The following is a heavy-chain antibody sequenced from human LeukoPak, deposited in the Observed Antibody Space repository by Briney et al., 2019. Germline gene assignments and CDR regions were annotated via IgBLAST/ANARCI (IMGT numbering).Heavy chain of an antibody. J-gene: IGHJ4*02. CDR1: GGSISSSSYY. CDR2: IYYSGST. Sequence: SETLSLTCTVSGGSISSSSYYWGWIRQPPGKGLEWIGSIYYSGSTYYNPSLKSRVTISVDTSKNQFSLKLSSVTAADTAVYYWAGGRGYGGHDYWGQGTLVTVSS. CDR3: AGGRGYGGHDY. D-gene: IGHD5-12*01. V-gene: IGHV4-39*01.